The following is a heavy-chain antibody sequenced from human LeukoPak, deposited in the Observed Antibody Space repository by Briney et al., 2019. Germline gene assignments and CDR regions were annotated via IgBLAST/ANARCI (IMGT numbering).Heavy chain of an antibody. J-gene: IGHJ4*02. CDR3: AKDVRVAAYTSYYFDY. CDR2: ISWNSGTI. V-gene: IGHV3-9*01. Sequence: PGGSLRLSCAASGFTFSDYAMHWVRQTPGKGLEWVSGISWNSGTIGYADSVKGRFTISRDNAKKSLFLQMNSLRAEDTALCYCAKDVRVAAYTSYYFDYWGQGTLVTVSS. D-gene: IGHD6-19*01. CDR1: GFTFSDYA.